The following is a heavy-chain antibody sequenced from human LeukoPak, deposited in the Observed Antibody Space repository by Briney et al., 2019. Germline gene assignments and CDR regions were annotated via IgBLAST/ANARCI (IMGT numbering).Heavy chain of an antibody. V-gene: IGHV3-21*01. CDR1: GFTFSSYS. CDR3: ARDRLHVYDFWSGDLDY. D-gene: IGHD3-3*01. Sequence: GGSLGLSCAASGFTFSSYSMNWVRQAPGKGLEWVSSISSSSSYIYYADSVKGRFTISRDNAKNSLYLQMNSLRAEDTAVYYCARDRLHVYDFWSGDLDYWGQGTLVTVSS. J-gene: IGHJ4*02. CDR2: ISSSSSYI.